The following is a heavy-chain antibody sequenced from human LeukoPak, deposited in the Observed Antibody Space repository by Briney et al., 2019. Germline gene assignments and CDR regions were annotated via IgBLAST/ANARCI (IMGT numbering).Heavy chain of an antibody. CDR2: IKQDGSEI. D-gene: IGHD5-12*01. CDR1: GFTFSNYW. CDR3: ARGRGHSGYDLYDY. J-gene: IGHJ4*02. Sequence: GGSLRLSCAASGFTFSNYWMGWVRQAPGKGLEWVANIKQDGSEIYYVDSVKGRFTISRHTAKDSLYLQMNSLRAEDTAVYYCARGRGHSGYDLYDYWGQGTLVTVSS. V-gene: IGHV3-7*01.